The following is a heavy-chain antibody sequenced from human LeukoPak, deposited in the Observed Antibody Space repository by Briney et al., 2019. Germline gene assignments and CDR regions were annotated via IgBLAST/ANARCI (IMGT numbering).Heavy chain of an antibody. CDR1: GFTFSSYC. CDR3: AKGGGYESAGDY. CDR2: ISYDGSNK. Sequence: PGGSLRLSWAASGFTFSSYCMHWVRQAPGKGLEWVAVISYDGSNKYYADSVKGRFTISRDNSKNTLYLQMNSLRAEDTAVYYCAKGGGYESAGDYWGQGTLVTVSS. V-gene: IGHV3-30*18. D-gene: IGHD5-12*01. J-gene: IGHJ4*02.